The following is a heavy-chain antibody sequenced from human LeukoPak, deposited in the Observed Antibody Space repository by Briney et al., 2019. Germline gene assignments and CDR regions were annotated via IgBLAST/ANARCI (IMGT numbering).Heavy chain of an antibody. CDR1: GDSISSFY. CDR3: VLAPNSNWFDF. D-gene: IGHD2-8*01. V-gene: IGHV4-59*08. CDR2: FHYTGSS. Sequence: PSETLALTCSASGDSISSFYWTWIRQPPGKRLEWIGNFHYTGSSNYNPSLKSRVTLSIDTSRRQFFLKLSSVTAADTAVYYCVLAPNSNWFDFWGQGTLVTVSS. J-gene: IGHJ4*02.